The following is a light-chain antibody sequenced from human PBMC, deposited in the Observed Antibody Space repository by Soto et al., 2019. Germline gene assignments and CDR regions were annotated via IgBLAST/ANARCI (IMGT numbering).Light chain of an antibody. V-gene: IGLV1-40*01. J-gene: IGLJ2*01. Sequence: QSVLTQPPSVSGAPGQRVTISCTGSSSNIGAGHDVHWYQQFPGTAPKVVIYSDNNRPSGVPDRFSGSKSGTSASLAITGLQAADEAYYYCQAYDRGLSATVFGGGTKLTVL. CDR3: QAYDRGLSATV. CDR1: SSNIGAGHD. CDR2: SDN.